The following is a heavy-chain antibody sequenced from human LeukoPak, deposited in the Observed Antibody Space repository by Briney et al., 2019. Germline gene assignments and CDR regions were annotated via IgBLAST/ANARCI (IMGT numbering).Heavy chain of an antibody. Sequence: PGGSLRLSCRASGFIFNSYGMHWVRQAPAKGLEWMSFISYNGKNTYYADSVKGRFTIFRDNSKNTLFLQMNSLTSEDTAVYYCAKDVMQYGSGRPFYMDVWGKGSTVSISS. V-gene: IGHV3-30*02. CDR3: AKDVMQYGSGRPFYMDV. CDR1: GFIFNSYG. CDR2: ISYNGKNT. J-gene: IGHJ6*03. D-gene: IGHD3-10*01.